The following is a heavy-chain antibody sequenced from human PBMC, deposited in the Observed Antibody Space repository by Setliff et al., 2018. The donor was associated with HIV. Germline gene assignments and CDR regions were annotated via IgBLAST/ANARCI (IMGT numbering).Heavy chain of an antibody. J-gene: IGHJ4*02. CDR2: ISGTSSTI. CDR1: GFTFSTYS. V-gene: IGHV3-48*04. CDR3: ARIPPQRLLGYFDN. Sequence: PWGSLRLSCAASGFTFSTYSMNWVRQAPGKGLEWLAFISGTSSTIYYADSVRGRFTISRDNAKSSLYLQINSLRANDTAVYYCARIPPQRLLGYFDNWGQGTLVTVSS. D-gene: IGHD6-19*01.